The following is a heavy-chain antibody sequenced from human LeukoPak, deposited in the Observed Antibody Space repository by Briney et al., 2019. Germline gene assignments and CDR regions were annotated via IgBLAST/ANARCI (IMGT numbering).Heavy chain of an antibody. Sequence: PSETLSLTCAVYGGSFSGYYWSWIRQPPGKGLEWIGEINHSGSTNYNPSLKSRVTISVDTSKNQFSLKLSSVTAADTAVYYCARGRVGFSRASDYWGQGTLVTVSS. CDR1: GGSFSGYY. D-gene: IGHD6-13*01. V-gene: IGHV4-34*01. J-gene: IGHJ4*02. CDR2: INHSGST. CDR3: ARGRVGFSRASDY.